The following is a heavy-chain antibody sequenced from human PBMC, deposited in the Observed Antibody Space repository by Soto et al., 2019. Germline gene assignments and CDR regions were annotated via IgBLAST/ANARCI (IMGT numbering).Heavy chain of an antibody. D-gene: IGHD1-26*01. CDR1: GFTFSSYA. CDR3: ARDFVIVGATRGSD. J-gene: IGHJ4*02. CDR2: ISYDGSNK. Sequence: QVQLVESGGGVVQPGRSLRLSCAASGFTFSSYAMHWVRQAPGKGLEWVAVISYDGSNKYYADSVKGRFTISRDNSKNTLYLQMISLRAEDTAVYYCARDFVIVGATRGSDWGQGTLVTVSS. V-gene: IGHV3-30-3*01.